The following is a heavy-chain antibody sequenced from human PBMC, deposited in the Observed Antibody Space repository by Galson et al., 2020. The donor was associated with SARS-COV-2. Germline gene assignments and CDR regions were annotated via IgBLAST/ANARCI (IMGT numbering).Heavy chain of an antibody. CDR1: GDSLSTTGRD. CDR3: GRRGYIYAFYY. D-gene: IGHD5-18*01. Sequence: SGPTLEKPTQPLTLNCNLPGDSLSTTGRDVGWIRQPPGTDLEYLALIDWDDEKYCSTSLKTRLTISKVTSKNQVVLTLTNMDPVDTATYYCGRRGYIYAFYYWGQGTLVTVSS. J-gene: IGHJ4*02. V-gene: IGHV2-70*01. CDR2: IDWDDEK.